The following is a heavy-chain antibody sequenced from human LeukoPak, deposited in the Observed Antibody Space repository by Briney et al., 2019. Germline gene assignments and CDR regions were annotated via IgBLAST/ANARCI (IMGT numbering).Heavy chain of an antibody. Sequence: GGSLRLSCAASGFTLSSNWMSWVRQAPGKGLEWVAVISHDGSNKYYGDSEKGRFTISRDNSKNTLFLQMDSLRAEDTAVYYCANYWLLRTGTTRYYFEYWGQGTLVTVSS. CDR3: ANYWLLRTGTTRYYFEY. CDR2: ISHDGSNK. D-gene: IGHD4-17*01. J-gene: IGHJ4*02. CDR1: GFTLSSNW. V-gene: IGHV3-30*18.